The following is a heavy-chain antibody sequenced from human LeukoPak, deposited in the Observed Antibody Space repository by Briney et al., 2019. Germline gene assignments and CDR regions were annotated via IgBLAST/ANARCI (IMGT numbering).Heavy chain of an antibody. Sequence: ASVKVSCKASGYTFTGYYMHWVRQAPGQGLEWMGRINPNSGGTNYAQKFQGRVTMTRDTSISTAYMELSRLRSDDTAVYYCAGDCTNGVCYYDYWGQGTLVTVSS. CDR1: GYTFTGYY. D-gene: IGHD2-8*01. V-gene: IGHV1-2*06. CDR2: INPNSGGT. J-gene: IGHJ4*02. CDR3: AGDCTNGVCYYDY.